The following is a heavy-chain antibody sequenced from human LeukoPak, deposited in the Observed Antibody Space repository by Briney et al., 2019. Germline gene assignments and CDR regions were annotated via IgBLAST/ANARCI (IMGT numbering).Heavy chain of an antibody. CDR1: GGSFSGYY. J-gene: IGHJ4*02. D-gene: IGHD3-16*02. Sequence: PSETLSLTCAVYGGSFSGYYWSWIRQPPGKGLEWIGEINHSGSTNYNPSLKSRVTISVDTSKNQFSLKLSSVTAADTAVYYCARRGGDYVWGSYRTHYFDYWGQGTLVTVSS. CDR2: INHSGST. CDR3: ARRGGDYVWGSYRTHYFDY. V-gene: IGHV4-34*01.